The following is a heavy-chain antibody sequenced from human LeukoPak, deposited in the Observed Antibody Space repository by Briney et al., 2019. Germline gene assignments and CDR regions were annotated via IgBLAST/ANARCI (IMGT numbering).Heavy chain of an antibody. J-gene: IGHJ4*02. CDR3: VSFYETY. V-gene: IGHV3-74*01. D-gene: IGHD2/OR15-2a*01. CDR1: GNYW. CDR2: INSDGSWT. Sequence: GRSLRLSCAASGNYWMHWVRQAPGKGLVWVSHINSDGSWTSYADSVKGRFTISKDSAKNTVYLQMNSLRAEDTAVYYCVSFYETYWGRGTLVTVSS.